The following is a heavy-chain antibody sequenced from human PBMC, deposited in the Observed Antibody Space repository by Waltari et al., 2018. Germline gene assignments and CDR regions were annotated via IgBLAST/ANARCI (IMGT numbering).Heavy chain of an antibody. D-gene: IGHD3-10*01. J-gene: IGHJ6*02. CDR2: INHSGST. V-gene: IGHV4-34*01. CDR1: GGSFSGSY. Sequence: QEQLQQWGAGLLKPSETLSLTCAVYGGSFSGSYWSWIRQPQGKGLEWIGEINHSGSTNYNPSLKSRVTISVDTSKNQFSLKLSSVTAAETAVYYCAKLYGSGSYYGYYGMDVWGQGTTVTVSS. CDR3: AKLYGSGSYYGYYGMDV.